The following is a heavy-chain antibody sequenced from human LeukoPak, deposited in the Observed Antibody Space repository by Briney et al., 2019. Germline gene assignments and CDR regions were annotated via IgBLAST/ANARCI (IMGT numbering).Heavy chain of an antibody. J-gene: IGHJ5*02. Sequence: GESLKISCKGSGYSFTSYWIGWVRQMPGKGLEWMGIIYPGDSDTRYSPSFQGQVTISADKSITTAYLQWSSLKASDTAMYYCARQEYCSGGSCYTWFDPWGQGTLVTVSS. V-gene: IGHV5-51*01. CDR1: GYSFTSYW. D-gene: IGHD2-15*01. CDR3: ARQEYCSGGSCYTWFDP. CDR2: IYPGDSDT.